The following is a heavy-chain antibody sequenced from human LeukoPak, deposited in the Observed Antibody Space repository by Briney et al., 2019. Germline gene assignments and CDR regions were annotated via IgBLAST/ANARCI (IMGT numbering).Heavy chain of an antibody. J-gene: IGHJ4*02. Sequence: GGSLRLSYAASGFTVSSNYMSWVRQAPGKGLEWVSVIYNDGNTYYADSVKGRCTISRDNSKNTVYLQMNSLRAEDTAVYFCARDQSYGDRQNYWGQGTLVTVSS. D-gene: IGHD4-17*01. CDR1: GFTVSSNY. CDR3: ARDQSYGDRQNY. CDR2: IYNDGNT. V-gene: IGHV3-53*01.